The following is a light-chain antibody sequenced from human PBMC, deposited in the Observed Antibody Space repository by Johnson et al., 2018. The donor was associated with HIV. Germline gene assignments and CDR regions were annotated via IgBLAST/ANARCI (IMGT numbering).Light chain of an antibody. V-gene: IGLV1-51*01. J-gene: IGLJ1*01. Sequence: QSVLTQPPSVSAAPGQKVTISCSGSSSNIGNNYVSWYQQLPGTAPKLLIYDNNKRPSGIPDRFSGSKSGPSATLVITGLQNGDEADYYCGTWDNSLNGYVFGTGTKVTVL. CDR2: DNN. CDR3: GTWDNSLNGYV. CDR1: SSNIGNNY.